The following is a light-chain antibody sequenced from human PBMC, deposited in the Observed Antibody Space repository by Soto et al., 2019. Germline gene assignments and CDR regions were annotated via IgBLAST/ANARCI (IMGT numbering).Light chain of an antibody. Sequence: QSALTQPASVSGSPGQSITISCTGTSSDVGGYNYVSWYQQHPGKAPKLMIYEVYNRPSGVSHHFSGSKSGNTASLTISGLQAEDEADYYCSSYTSSNTLIFGGGTKVTVL. CDR1: SSDVGGYNY. CDR3: SSYTSSNTLI. CDR2: EVY. J-gene: IGLJ2*01. V-gene: IGLV2-14*01.